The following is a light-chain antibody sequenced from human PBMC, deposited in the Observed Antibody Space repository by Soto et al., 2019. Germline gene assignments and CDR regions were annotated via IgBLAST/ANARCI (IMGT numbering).Light chain of an antibody. CDR3: QHYGGSPIT. J-gene: IGKJ5*01. V-gene: IGKV3-20*01. CDR1: QSVSFNY. CDR2: GAS. Sequence: EIVLTQSPGTLSLSPVERATLSCMAGQSVSFNYLAWYQQKPGQAPRLLISGASSRATGIPDRFIGSGSGTDFTLTISRLEPEDFAVYYCQHYGGSPITFGQGTRLEIK.